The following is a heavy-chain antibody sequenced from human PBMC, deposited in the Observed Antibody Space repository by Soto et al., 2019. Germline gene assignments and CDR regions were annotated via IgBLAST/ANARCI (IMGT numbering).Heavy chain of an antibody. J-gene: IGHJ5*02. V-gene: IGHV3-33*01. CDR2: IWYDGSND. CDR1: GFTFNKYG. Sequence: QVQLVESGGGVVQPGRSLRLSCEGSGFTFNKYGMHWVRQAPGKGLEWVAIIWYDGSNDFYADSVKGRFTISKDNSKNKVYLEMDSLRVEDTGIYYCARAGVGNGLDPWGQGTLVTVSS. CDR3: ARAGVGNGLDP. D-gene: IGHD3-10*01.